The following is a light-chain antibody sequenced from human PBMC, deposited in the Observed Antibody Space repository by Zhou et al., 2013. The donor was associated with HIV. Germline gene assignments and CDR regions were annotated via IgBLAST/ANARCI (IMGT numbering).Light chain of an antibody. CDR3: QQYYSYPWT. J-gene: IGKJ1*01. CDR1: QIISSY. CDR2: AAS. V-gene: IGKV1-39*01. Sequence: DIQMTQSPSSLSASVGDRVTITCRASQIISSYLNWYQQKPGKAPKLLIYAASSLRSGVPSRFSGSGSGTDFTLTISCLQSEDFATYYCQQYYSYPWTFGQGTKVE.